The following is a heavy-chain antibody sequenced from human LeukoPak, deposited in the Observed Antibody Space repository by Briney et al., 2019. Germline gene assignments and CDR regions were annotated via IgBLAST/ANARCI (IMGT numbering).Heavy chain of an antibody. D-gene: IGHD3-22*01. CDR3: ARVSLSKAYYYDSSGYALGY. CDR1: GFTFDDYA. J-gene: IGHJ4*02. V-gene: IGHV3-9*01. CDR2: ISWNSGSI. Sequence: GRSLRLSCAASGFTFDDYAMHWVRQAPGKGLEWVSGISWNSGSIGYADSVKGRFTISRDNAKNSPYLQMNSLRAEDTSLYYCARVSLSKAYYYDSSGYALGYWGQGTLVTVSS.